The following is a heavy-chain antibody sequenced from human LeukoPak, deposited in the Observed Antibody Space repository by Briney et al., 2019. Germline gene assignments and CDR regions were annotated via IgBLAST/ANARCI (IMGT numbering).Heavy chain of an antibody. CDR2: ISWNSGSI. CDR1: GFTFDDYA. J-gene: IGHJ4*02. CDR3: AKDTYYDFWGGYHFDY. V-gene: IGHV3-9*01. Sequence: GGSLRLSCAASGFTFDDYAMHWVRQAPGKGLEWVSGISWNSGSIGYADSVKGRFTISRDNAKNSLYLQMNSLRAEDTALYYRAKDTYYDFWGGYHFDYWGQGTLVTVSS. D-gene: IGHD3-3*01.